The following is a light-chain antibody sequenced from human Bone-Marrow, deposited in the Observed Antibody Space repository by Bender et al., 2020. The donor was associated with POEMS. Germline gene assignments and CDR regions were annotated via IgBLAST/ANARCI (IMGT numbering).Light chain of an antibody. CDR3: ATWDDSLNGWV. CDR1: SSKFGSYP. V-gene: IGLV1-44*01. Sequence: QSVLTQPPSASGTLGQRVTISCSGSSSKFGSYPVNWYQQLPGAAPKLVIFNNSQRPSGVPDRFSGFNSGTSASLAISGLLSDDEADFYCATWDDSLNGWVFGGGTKLTVL. J-gene: IGLJ3*02. CDR2: NNS.